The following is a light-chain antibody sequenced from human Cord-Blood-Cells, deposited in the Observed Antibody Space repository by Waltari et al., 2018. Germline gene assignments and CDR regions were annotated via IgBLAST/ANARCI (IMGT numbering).Light chain of an antibody. Sequence: VIWMTQSPCLLSASTGDRVTISCRMSQGIRSYLAWDQQKPGKAPELLIYAASTLQSGVPSRFSGSGSGTDFTLTISCLQSEDFATYYCQQYYSFPFTFGPGTKVDIK. V-gene: IGKV1D-8*01. CDR2: AAS. J-gene: IGKJ3*01. CDR1: QGIRSY. CDR3: QQYYSFPFT.